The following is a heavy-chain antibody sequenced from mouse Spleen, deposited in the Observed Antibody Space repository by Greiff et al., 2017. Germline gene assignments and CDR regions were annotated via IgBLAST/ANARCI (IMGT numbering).Heavy chain of an antibody. CDR3: ARSTMITTDYFDY. V-gene: IGHV1-18*01. CDR2: INPNNGGT. J-gene: IGHJ2*01. Sequence: EVKLMESGPELVKPGASVKIPCKASGYTFTDYNMDWVKQSHGKSLEWIGDINPNNGGTIYNQKFKGKATLTVDKSSSTAYMELRSLTSEDTAVYYCARSTMITTDYFDYWGQGTTLTVSS. D-gene: IGHD2-4*01. CDR1: GYTFTDYN.